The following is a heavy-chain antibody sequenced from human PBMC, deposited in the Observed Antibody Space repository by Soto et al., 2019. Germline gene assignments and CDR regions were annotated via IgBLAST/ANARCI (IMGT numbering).Heavy chain of an antibody. V-gene: IGHV1-69*01. CDR1: SYG. CDR3: ARRSGYCSGGSCYVAFDI. J-gene: IGHJ3*02. D-gene: IGHD2-15*01. Sequence: SYGISWVRQAPGQGLEWMGGIIPIFGTANYAQKFQGRVTITADESTSTAYMELSSLRSEDTAVYYCARRSGYCSGGSCYVAFDIWRQGTVVTVSS. CDR2: IIPIFGTA.